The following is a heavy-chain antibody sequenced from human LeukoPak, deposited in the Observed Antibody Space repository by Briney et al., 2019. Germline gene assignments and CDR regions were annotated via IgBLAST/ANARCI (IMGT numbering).Heavy chain of an antibody. CDR3: ARSYYCSSTSCFDY. V-gene: IGHV1-2*02. CDR1: GYTFTGYY. Sequence: GASVKVSCKASGYTFTGYYVHWVRQAPGQGLEWMGWINPNSGGTNYAQKFQGRVTITADESTSTAYMELSSLRSEDTAVCYCARSYYCSSTSCFDYWGQGTLVTVSS. D-gene: IGHD2-2*01. J-gene: IGHJ4*02. CDR2: INPNSGGT.